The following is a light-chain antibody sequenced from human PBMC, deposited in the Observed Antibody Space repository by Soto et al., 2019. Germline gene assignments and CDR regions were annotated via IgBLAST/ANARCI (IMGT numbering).Light chain of an antibody. V-gene: IGKV3-15*01. Sequence: EIVMTQSPASLSVSPGERATLSCRASQSVNGNLAWYQQKPGQAPRLLIYGASTRATGIPGRFRGSGSGTDFTLTITSLQSEDFAVYFCQQYNNWPPDTFGQGTRLEIK. J-gene: IGKJ5*01. CDR1: QSVNGN. CDR3: QQYNNWPPDT. CDR2: GAS.